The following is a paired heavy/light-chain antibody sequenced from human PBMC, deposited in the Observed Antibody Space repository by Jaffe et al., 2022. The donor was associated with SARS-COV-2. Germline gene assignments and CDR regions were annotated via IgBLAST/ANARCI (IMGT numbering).Heavy chain of an antibody. D-gene: IGHD3-16*01. CDR1: GYTFTAYF. CDR2: INPGNGDT. V-gene: IGHV1-2*06. Sequence: QVQLVQSGAEVKNPGASVKVSCKTSGYTFTAYFIHWVRQAPGQGLEWMGRINPGNGDTNFAQKFQGSVTMTRDTSINTMYMEHSSLSSDDTALYYCARGNNYAFDSWGQGTLVTVSS. J-gene: IGHJ4*01. CDR3: ARGNNYAFDS.
Light chain of an antibody. J-gene: IGLJ3*02. V-gene: IGLV2-8*01. Sequence: QSALTQPPSASGSPGQSVTISCTGTSSDVGGYNSVSWYQHHPGRAPKLMISEVNKRPSGVPDRFSGSKSGNTASLTVSGLQAEDEADYYCSSYAGSKNWVFGGGTKLTVL. CDR1: SSDVGGYNS. CDR3: SSYAGSKNWV. CDR2: EVN.